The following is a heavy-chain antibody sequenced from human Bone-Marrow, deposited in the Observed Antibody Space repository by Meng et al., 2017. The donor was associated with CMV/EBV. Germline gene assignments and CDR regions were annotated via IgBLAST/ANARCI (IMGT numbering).Heavy chain of an antibody. J-gene: IGHJ6*02. CDR1: GFTFSSYA. D-gene: IGHD3-10*01. CDR3: AKAFGGDGYYYHMDV. V-gene: IGHV3-23*01. Sequence: GESLKISCAASGFTFSSYAMSWVRQAPGKGLEWVSAISGSGGSTYYADSVKGRFTISRDNSKNTLYLQMNSLRPEDTALYYCAKAFGGDGYYYHMDVWGQGTTVTVSS. CDR2: ISGSGGST.